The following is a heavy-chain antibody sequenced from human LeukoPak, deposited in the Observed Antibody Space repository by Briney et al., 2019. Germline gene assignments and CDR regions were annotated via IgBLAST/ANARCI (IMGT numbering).Heavy chain of an antibody. CDR1: GGSISSGGYS. CDR3: ARDYSGYGYYFDY. Sequence: PSETLSLTCAVSGGSISSGGYSWSWIRQPPGKGLEWIGYIYHSGSTYYNPSLKSRVTISVDRSKNQFSLKLSSVTAADTAVYYCARDYSGYGYYFDYWGQGTLVTVSS. D-gene: IGHD5-12*01. J-gene: IGHJ4*02. V-gene: IGHV4-30-2*01. CDR2: IYHSGST.